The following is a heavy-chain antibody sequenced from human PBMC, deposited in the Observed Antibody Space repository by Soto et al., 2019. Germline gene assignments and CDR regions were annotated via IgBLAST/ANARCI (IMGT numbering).Heavy chain of an antibody. CDR2: ISGSGGST. CDR1: GFTFSSYA. V-gene: IGHV3-23*01. J-gene: IGHJ3*02. CDR3: ANWDPMIDAFDI. Sequence: GGSLRLSCAASGFTFSSYAMSWVRQAPGKGLEWVSAISGSGGSTYYADSVKGRFTISRDNSKNTLYLQMNSLRAEDTAVYYSANWDPMIDAFDIGGQGTMVTVSS. D-gene: IGHD3-22*01.